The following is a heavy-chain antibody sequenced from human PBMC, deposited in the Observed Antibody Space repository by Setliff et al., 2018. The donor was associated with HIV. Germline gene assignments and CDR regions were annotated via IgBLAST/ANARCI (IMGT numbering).Heavy chain of an antibody. J-gene: IGHJ4*02. V-gene: IGHV1-46*01. CDR3: ARIRPAPGAALDY. CDR1: GFNFAPYN. D-gene: IGHD6-13*01. CDR2: INPGGDAA. Sequence: ASVMVSCKTSGFNFAPYNIHWVRQAPGQGLEWMAVINPGGDAATYAQNFRGRVTVTRDTSTTTVYMELSSLTSDDTAVYFCARIRPAPGAALDYWGQGTLVTVSS.